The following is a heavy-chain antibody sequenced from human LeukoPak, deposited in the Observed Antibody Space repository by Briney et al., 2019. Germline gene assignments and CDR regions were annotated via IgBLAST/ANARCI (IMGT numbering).Heavy chain of an antibody. CDR1: GFTFSSYA. D-gene: IGHD2-2*01. J-gene: IGHJ4*02. CDR2: ISDTGTNK. Sequence: GGSLRLSCAASGFTFSSYALHWVRQPPGKGLEWVGVISDTGTNKYYADSVKGRFTISRDNSKNTLYLQMDSLRAEDTAMYYCARGLGYCTSTTCLLPFDYWGQGTLVTVSS. CDR3: ARGLGYCTSTTCLLPFDY. V-gene: IGHV3-30*14.